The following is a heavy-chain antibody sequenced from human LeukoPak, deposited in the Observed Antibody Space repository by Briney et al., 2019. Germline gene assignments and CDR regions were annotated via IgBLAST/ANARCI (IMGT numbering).Heavy chain of an antibody. CDR3: ARDPGPILLWFGELLNCYGMDV. Sequence: GGSLRLSCAASGLTVSSNYMSWVRQAPGKGLEWVSVIYSGGSTYYADSVKGRFTISRDNSKNTLYLQMNSLRAEDTAVYYCARDPGPILLWFGELLNCYGMDVWGQGTTVTVSS. J-gene: IGHJ6*02. V-gene: IGHV3-66*01. D-gene: IGHD3-10*01. CDR2: IYSGGST. CDR1: GLTVSSNY.